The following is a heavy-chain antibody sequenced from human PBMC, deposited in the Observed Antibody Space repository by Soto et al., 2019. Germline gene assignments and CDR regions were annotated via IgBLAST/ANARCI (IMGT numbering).Heavy chain of an antibody. CDR2: IYSDGST. V-gene: IGHV3-53*04. Sequence: GGXLRLSCAASGFTVSSNYMTWVRQAPGKGLEWVSVIYSDGSTYYADSVKGRFTISRHNSKNTLYLQMNSLRAEDTAVYYCGRVGYSSNWPIIFIWFDPWGQGTLVTVS. CDR1: GFTVSSNY. D-gene: IGHD6-13*01. J-gene: IGHJ5*02. CDR3: GRVGYSSNWPIIFIWFDP.